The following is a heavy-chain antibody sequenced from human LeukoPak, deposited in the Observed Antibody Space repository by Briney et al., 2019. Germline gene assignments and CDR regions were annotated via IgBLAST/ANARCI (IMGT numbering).Heavy chain of an antibody. CDR3: AREDGFCSGGSCYQH. Sequence: GGSLRLSCAASGFTFDDYGMSWVRQAPGRGLEWVSFINWNGVSTDYADSVKGRFTISGDNAKNSLYLQMSSLRVEDTALYYCAREDGFCSGGSCYQHWGQGTLVTVSS. V-gene: IGHV3-20*04. D-gene: IGHD2-15*01. CDR1: GFTFDDYG. J-gene: IGHJ1*01. CDR2: INWNGVST.